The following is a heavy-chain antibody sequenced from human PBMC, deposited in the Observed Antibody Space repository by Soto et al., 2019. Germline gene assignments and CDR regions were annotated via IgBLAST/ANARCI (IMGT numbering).Heavy chain of an antibody. J-gene: IGHJ4*02. CDR2: ISGNNDKT. CDR1: GYTFTSYS. V-gene: IGHV1-18*01. CDR3: ARDEGGYDILTGYYKAHHFDY. Sequence: GASMKVSCKASGYTFTSYSISWVRQAPGQGLEWMGWISGNNDKTKYAQKFQGRVTMTTDTSTSTAYMELRSLTSDDTAVYYCARDEGGYDILTGYYKAHHFDYWGQGVPVTVSS. D-gene: IGHD3-9*01.